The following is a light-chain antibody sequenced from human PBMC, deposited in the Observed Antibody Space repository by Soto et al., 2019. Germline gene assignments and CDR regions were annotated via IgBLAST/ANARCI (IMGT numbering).Light chain of an antibody. CDR1: QSVSSSY. Sequence: EIVLTQSPGTLSLSPGERATLSCRASQSVSSSYLAWYKQKPGQAPRLLIYGASSRATGIPYRFSGSGSGTDFTLTISRMEPEDFAVYYGQQYGSLPGTFGQGTKVE. V-gene: IGKV3-20*01. CDR2: GAS. J-gene: IGKJ1*01. CDR3: QQYGSLPGT.